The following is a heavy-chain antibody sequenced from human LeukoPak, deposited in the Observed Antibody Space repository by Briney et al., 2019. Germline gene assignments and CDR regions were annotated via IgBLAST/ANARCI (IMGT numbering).Heavy chain of an antibody. CDR2: INSDGSST. V-gene: IGHV3-74*01. CDR1: GFTFSSYW. D-gene: IGHD6-13*01. CDR3: ARDRKQQLTLDV. Sequence: GGSLRLSCAASGFTFSSYWMHWVRQAPGKGLVWVSRINSDGSSTSYADSVKGRFTISRDNAKNTLYLQMNGLRAEDTAVYYCARDRKQQLTLDVWGKGTMVTVSS. J-gene: IGHJ6*04.